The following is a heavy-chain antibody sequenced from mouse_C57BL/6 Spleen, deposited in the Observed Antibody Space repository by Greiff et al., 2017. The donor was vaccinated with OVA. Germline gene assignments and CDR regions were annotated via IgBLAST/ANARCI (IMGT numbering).Heavy chain of an antibody. CDR3: ARSYYGYPYFDY. CDR1: GFTFSDYY. CDR2: INYDGSST. V-gene: IGHV5-16*01. D-gene: IGHD2-9*01. J-gene: IGHJ2*01. Sequence: EVKLVESEGGLVQPGSSMKLSCTASGFTFSDYYMAWVRQVPEKGLEWVANINYDGSSTYYLDSLKSRFLISRDNAKNILYLQMSSLKSEDTATYYCARSYYGYPYFDYWGQGTTLTVSS.